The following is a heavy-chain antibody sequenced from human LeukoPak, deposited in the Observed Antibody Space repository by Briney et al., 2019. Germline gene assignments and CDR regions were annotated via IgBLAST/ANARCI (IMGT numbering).Heavy chain of an antibody. J-gene: IGHJ4*02. CDR1: GFSLSTSGVG. V-gene: IGHV2-5*01. Sequence: SGPTLVNPTQTLTLTCTFSGFSLSTSGVGVGWIRQPPGKALEWLALIHWNDDKRYSPSLRNRLTITRDTSKNQVVLTVTNMDPVDTATYYCAHSSYYDVLEGIDYWGQGTLVTVSS. CDR3: AHSSYYDVLEGIDY. D-gene: IGHD3-9*01. CDR2: IHWNDDK.